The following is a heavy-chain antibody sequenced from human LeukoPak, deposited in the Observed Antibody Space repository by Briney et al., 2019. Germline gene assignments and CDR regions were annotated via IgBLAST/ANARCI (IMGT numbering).Heavy chain of an antibody. CDR3: ARGATGYAFDI. Sequence: GGSLRLSCAASGFTFSSYWMHWVRQAPGKGPVWVSHINSDGTSTNYADSVKGRFTISRDNAKNTLYLQMNSLRAEDTAVYYCARGATGYAFDIWGQGTMVTVSS. CDR1: GFTFSSYW. D-gene: IGHD5-12*01. V-gene: IGHV3-74*01. CDR2: INSDGTST. J-gene: IGHJ3*02.